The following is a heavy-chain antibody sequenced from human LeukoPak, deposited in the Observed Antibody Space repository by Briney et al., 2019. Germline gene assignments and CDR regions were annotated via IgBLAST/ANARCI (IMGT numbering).Heavy chain of an antibody. CDR3: AKDRGYGSGSYPGVYYFDY. Sequence: GGSLRLSCAASGFTFSSYAMSWVRQAPGKGLEWVSAISGSAVATYYADSVKGRFAISRDSSKNTLYLQMNSLRAEDTAVYYCAKDRGYGSGSYPGVYYFDYWGQGTLVTVSS. CDR1: GFTFSSYA. V-gene: IGHV3-23*01. D-gene: IGHD3-10*01. CDR2: ISGSAVAT. J-gene: IGHJ4*02.